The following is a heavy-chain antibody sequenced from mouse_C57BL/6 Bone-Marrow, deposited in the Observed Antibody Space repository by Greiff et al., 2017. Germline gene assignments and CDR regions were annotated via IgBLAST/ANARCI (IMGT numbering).Heavy chain of an antibody. D-gene: IGHD4-1*01. CDR2: IYPTSGRT. CDR3: ARSGPLGRSFDY. Sequence: QVQLQQPGAELVKPGASVTMSCKASGYTFTSYWITWVKQRPGQGLAWIGDIYPTSGRTNYNEKFKSKAILTVDTSSNTAYMQLSSLTSEDSAVFYCARSGPLGRSFDYWGQGTTLTVSS. V-gene: IGHV1-55*01. J-gene: IGHJ2*01. CDR1: GYTFTSYW.